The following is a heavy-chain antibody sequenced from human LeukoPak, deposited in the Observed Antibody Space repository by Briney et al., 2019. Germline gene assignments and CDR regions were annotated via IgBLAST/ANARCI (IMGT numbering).Heavy chain of an antibody. CDR3: ASGYNYYYGMDV. CDR1: GGSISNSGYY. D-gene: IGHD3-22*01. CDR2: VYYSGST. Sequence: PSETLSLTCTVSGGSISNSGYYWGWIRQPPGKGLEWIGSVYYSGSTYYNPSLKSRVTISVDTSKNHFSLKLSSVTAADTAVYYCASGYNYYYGMDVWGQGTTVTVSS. J-gene: IGHJ6*02. V-gene: IGHV4-39*02.